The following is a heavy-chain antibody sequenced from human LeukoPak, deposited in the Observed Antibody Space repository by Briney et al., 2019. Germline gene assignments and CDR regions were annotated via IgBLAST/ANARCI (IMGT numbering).Heavy chain of an antibody. V-gene: IGHV3-11*01. CDR3: ARGYDDYGDYRAFDI. Sequence: PGESLRLSCAASGFTFSDYYMSWIRQAPGKGLEWVSYISSSGSTIYYADSVKGRFTISRDSAKNSLYLQMNSLRAEDTAVYYCARGYDDYGDYRAFDIWGQGTMVTVSS. CDR2: ISSSGSTI. D-gene: IGHD4-17*01. CDR1: GFTFSDYY. J-gene: IGHJ3*02.